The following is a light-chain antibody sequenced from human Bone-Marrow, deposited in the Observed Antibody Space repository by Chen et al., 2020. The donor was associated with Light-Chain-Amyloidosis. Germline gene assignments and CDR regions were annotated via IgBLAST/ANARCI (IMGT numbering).Light chain of an antibody. CDR1: KTISSNY. CDR2: GSS. CDR3: QQYGTSPLT. V-gene: IGKV3-20*01. J-gene: IGKJ4*01. Sequence: EIVLTQSPGTLSLSPGEGANLSCRASKTISSNYLTWYQQKFGQAPRLLIYGSSSRATGIPDRFTGSGSGTAFSLTINRLEAEDFAMYYCQQYGTSPLTFGGGTKVEIK.